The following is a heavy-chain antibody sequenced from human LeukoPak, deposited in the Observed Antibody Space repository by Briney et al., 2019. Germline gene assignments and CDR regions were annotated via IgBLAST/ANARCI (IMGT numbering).Heavy chain of an antibody. V-gene: IGHV4-38-2*02. Sequence: SETLSLTCTVSGYFISSAYYWGWIRQPPGKGLEWIGSILHGGRTSYNPSLKSRVTISIDTSKNQFSLKLSSVTAADTAVYYFARDFSYYYGSGSDYNVGFDYGSQGGLVTVSS. CDR3: ARDFSYYYGSGSDYNVGFDY. CDR2: ILHGGRT. CDR1: GYFISSAYY. D-gene: IGHD3-10*01. J-gene: IGHJ4*02.